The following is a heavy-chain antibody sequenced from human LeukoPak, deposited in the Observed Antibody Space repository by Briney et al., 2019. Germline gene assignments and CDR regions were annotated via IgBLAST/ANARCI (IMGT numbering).Heavy chain of an antibody. CDR1: GGSISSGTYY. D-gene: IGHD3-9*01. V-gene: IGHV4-39*07. J-gene: IGHJ6*02. CDR3: ARAYYDILTGYRYGMDV. Sequence: SETLSLTCTVSGGSISSGTYYWSWIRQHPGKGLEWIGEINHSGSTNYNPSLKSRVTISVDTSKNQFSLKLSSVTAADTAVYYCARAYYDILTGYRYGMDVWGQGTTVTVSS. CDR2: INHSGST.